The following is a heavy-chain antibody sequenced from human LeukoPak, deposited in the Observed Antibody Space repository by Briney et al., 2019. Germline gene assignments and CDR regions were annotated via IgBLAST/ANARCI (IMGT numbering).Heavy chain of an antibody. CDR3: ASRGNGSGSYGMNWFDP. CDR2: INHSGST. D-gene: IGHD3-10*01. Sequence: PSETQSLTCTVSGGSINSNNYYWGWIRQPPGKGLEWIGEINHSGSTSYNPSLKSRLTISVDTSKDQFSLKLSPVTAADTAVYYCASRGNGSGSYGMNWFDPWGQGTLVTVSS. CDR1: GGSINSNNYY. V-gene: IGHV4-39*07. J-gene: IGHJ5*02.